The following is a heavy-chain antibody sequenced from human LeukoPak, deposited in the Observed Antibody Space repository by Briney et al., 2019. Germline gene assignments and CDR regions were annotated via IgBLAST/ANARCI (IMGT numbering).Heavy chain of an antibody. CDR3: AKDGQVGAIGYFDY. J-gene: IGHJ4*02. V-gene: IGHV3-33*06. CDR1: GFIFSTYG. Sequence: GGSLRLSCAASGFIFSTYGMHWVRQAPGKGLEWVAVVWSGGNNKYYSDSVKGRFTISRDNSKNTLYLQMNSLRAEDTAVYYYAKDGQVGAIGYFDYRGQGTLVTVSS. D-gene: IGHD1-26*01. CDR2: VWSGGNNK.